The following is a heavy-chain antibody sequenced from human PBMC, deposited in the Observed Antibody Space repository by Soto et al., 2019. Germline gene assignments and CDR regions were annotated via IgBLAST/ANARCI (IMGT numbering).Heavy chain of an antibody. Sequence: EVQLVESGGGLVQPGGSLRLSCAASGFTFSSYWMSWVRQAPGKGLEWVANIKQDGSEKYYVDSVKGRFTISRDNAKNSLYLQMNGLRAEDTAVYYCARSRVTVGDYVGCFDYWGQGTLVTVSS. J-gene: IGHJ4*02. CDR3: ARSRVTVGDYVGCFDY. CDR2: IKQDGSEK. V-gene: IGHV3-7*01. CDR1: GFTFSSYW. D-gene: IGHD4-17*01.